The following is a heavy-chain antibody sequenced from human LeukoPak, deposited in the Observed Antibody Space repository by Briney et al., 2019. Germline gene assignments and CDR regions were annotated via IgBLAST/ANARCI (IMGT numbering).Heavy chain of an antibody. CDR1: GYTFTSYG. CDR3: AIDQRRYSSGNWFDP. V-gene: IGHV1-18*01. D-gene: IGHD6-19*01. CDR2: ISAYNGNT. J-gene: IGHJ5*02. Sequence: GASVKVSCKASGYTFTSYGISWVRQAPGQGLEWMGWISAYNGNTNYAQKLQGRVTMTTDTSTSTAYMELRSLRSDDTAVYYCAIDQRRYSSGNWFDPWGQGTLVTVSS.